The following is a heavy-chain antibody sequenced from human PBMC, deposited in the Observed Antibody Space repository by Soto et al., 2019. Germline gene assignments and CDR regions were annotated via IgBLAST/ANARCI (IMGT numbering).Heavy chain of an antibody. Sequence: ARGAFRLPFGASGFTFKRHALRLGRQAPGKGLEWVSGITSGGAAYYADSVKGRFTISRDNSKSTLYLQMNSLRTEDTAVYYCAKLLEFKSYYYMDVWGKGTTVTVSS. CDR1: GFTFKRHA. CDR3: AKLLEFKSYYYMDV. J-gene: IGHJ6*03. CDR2: ITSGGAA. V-gene: IGHV3-23*01. D-gene: IGHD3-3*02.